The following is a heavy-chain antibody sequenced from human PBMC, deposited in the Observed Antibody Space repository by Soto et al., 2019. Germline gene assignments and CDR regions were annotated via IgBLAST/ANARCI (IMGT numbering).Heavy chain of an antibody. CDR1: GGTLSSYT. J-gene: IGHJ4*02. D-gene: IGHD2-21*02. CDR2: IIPNFGTA. V-gene: IGHV1-69*13. Sequence: SVKVSCKASGGTLSSYTFSWVRQAPGQGLEWMGGIIPNFGTANYAQKFQGRVTITAGESTSTAYMELSSLRSEDTAVYYCARLTVVTPYGLDYWGQGTLVTVSS. CDR3: ARLTVVTPYGLDY.